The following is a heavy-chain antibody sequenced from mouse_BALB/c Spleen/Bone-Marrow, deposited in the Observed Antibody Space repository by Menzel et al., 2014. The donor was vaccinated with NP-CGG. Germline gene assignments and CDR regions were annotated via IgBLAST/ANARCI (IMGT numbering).Heavy chain of an antibody. J-gene: IGHJ4*01. CDR2: ILPGSGST. Sequence: VQLVESGAELMKPGASMKISCKATGYTFSSYWIEWVKQRPGHGLEWIGEILPGSGSTNYNERFKGKATFTADTSSNTAYMQLSSLTSEDSAVYYCARAYYVNYDAMDYWGQETSVTVSS. D-gene: IGHD2-10*01. CDR1: GYTFSSYW. CDR3: ARAYYVNYDAMDY. V-gene: IGHV1-9*01.